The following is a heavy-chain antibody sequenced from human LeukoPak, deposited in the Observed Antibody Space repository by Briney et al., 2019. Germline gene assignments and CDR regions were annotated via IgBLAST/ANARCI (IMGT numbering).Heavy chain of an antibody. V-gene: IGHV4-34*01. D-gene: IGHD2-15*01. CDR2: INHSGST. Sequence: SETLSLTCAVYGGSFSGYYWSWIRQPPGEGLEWIGEINHSGSTNYNPSLKSRVTISVDTSKNQFSLKLSSVTAADTAVYYCARLVRRHIVVVVARVYYFDYWGQGTLVTVSS. CDR3: ARLVRRHIVVVVARVYYFDY. J-gene: IGHJ4*02. CDR1: GGSFSGYY.